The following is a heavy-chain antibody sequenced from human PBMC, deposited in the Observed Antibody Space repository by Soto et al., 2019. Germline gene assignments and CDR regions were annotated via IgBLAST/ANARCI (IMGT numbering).Heavy chain of an antibody. Sequence: QERLVQTGGGVVQPGKSLRLSCVASGFDFRSYGMHWIRQPPGKGPQWVAVIWYDGSHDYYEDSVKGRFTVTRDNSNNTLFLQMNNMTVDDTALYFCVRGRAAIMWPTIIQWDDLWGQGARVTVSS. CDR1: GFDFRSYG. CDR3: VRGRAAIMWPTIIQWDDL. J-gene: IGHJ5*02. D-gene: IGHD1-26*01. CDR2: IWYDGSHD. V-gene: IGHV3-33*01.